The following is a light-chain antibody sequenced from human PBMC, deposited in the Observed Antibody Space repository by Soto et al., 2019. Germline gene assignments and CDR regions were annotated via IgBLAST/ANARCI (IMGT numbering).Light chain of an antibody. J-gene: IGLJ2*01. Sequence: QSALTQPASVSGSPGQSITISCTGTSSDVGGYNYVSWYQQHPGKAPKLMIYDVSNRPSGVPNRFSGSKSANTASLTISGLQAADEDDYYCSSYTRSSTLVFGGGTKVTVL. V-gene: IGLV2-14*01. CDR2: DVS. CDR3: SSYTRSSTLV. CDR1: SSDVGGYNY.